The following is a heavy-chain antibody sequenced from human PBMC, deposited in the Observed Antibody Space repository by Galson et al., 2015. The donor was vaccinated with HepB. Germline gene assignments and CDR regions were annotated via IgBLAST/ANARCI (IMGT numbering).Heavy chain of an antibody. J-gene: IGHJ6*02. CDR1: GFTFSSYA. CDR2: ISGSGGST. D-gene: IGHD3-10*01. V-gene: IGHV3-23*01. CDR3: AKAIPAYYYGSGSHYYYYGMDV. Sequence: SLRLSCAASGFTFSSYAMSWVRQAPGKGLEWVSAISGSGGSTYYADSVKGRFTISRDNSKNTLYLQMNSLRAEDTAVYYCAKAIPAYYYGSGSHYYYYGMDVWGQGTTVTVSS.